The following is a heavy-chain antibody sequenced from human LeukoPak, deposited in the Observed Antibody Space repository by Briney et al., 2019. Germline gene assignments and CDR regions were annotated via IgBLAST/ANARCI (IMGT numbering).Heavy chain of an antibody. CDR2: INPNSGGT. V-gene: IGHV1-2*02. J-gene: IGHJ3*02. Sequence: GASVKVSCKASGYIFTGYYMHWVRQAPGQGLEWMGWINPNSGGTNYAQKFQGRVTMTRDTSISTAYMELSRLRSDDTAVYYCARVEMATIGVGFDIWGQGTMVTVSS. CDR3: ARVEMATIGVGFDI. CDR1: GYIFTGYY. D-gene: IGHD5-24*01.